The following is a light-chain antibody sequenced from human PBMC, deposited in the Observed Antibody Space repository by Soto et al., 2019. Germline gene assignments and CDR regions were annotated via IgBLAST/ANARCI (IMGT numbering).Light chain of an antibody. V-gene: IGKV3-15*01. J-gene: IGKJ1*01. CDR3: QQYNNWPQT. CDR1: QSVSSD. Sequence: EIVMTQSPATLSVSPGERATLSCRASQSVSSDFAWYQQKPGQAPRLLIYGASTSATGIPARFSGSWSGTQFTLPTSSLQSDDVAVYYCQQYNNWPQTFGHGTK. CDR2: GAS.